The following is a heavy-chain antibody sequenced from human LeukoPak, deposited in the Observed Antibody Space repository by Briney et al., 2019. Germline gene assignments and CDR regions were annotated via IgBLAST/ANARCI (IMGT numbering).Heavy chain of an antibody. CDR1: GFTFSSYA. CDR3: ARSSGYYYQLDY. CDR2: ISYDGSNK. J-gene: IGHJ4*02. D-gene: IGHD3-22*01. V-gene: IGHV3-30-3*01. Sequence: GGSLRLSCAASGFTFSSYAMSWVRQAPGKGLEWVAVISYDGSNKYYADSVKGRFTISRDNSKNTLYLQMNSLRAEDTAVYYCARSSGYYYQLDYWGQGTLVTVSS.